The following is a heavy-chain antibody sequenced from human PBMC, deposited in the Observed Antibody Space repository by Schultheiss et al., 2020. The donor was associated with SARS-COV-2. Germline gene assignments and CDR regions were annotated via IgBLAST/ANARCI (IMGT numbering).Heavy chain of an antibody. V-gene: IGHV3-48*03. Sequence: GGSLRLSCAASGFTFSSYEMNWVRQAPGKGLEWVSYISSSGSTIYYADSVKGRFTISRDNAKNSLYLQMNSLRAEDTAVYYCARVGGTIFGRDGMDVWGQGTTVTVSS. CDR1: GFTFSSYE. D-gene: IGHD3-3*01. CDR3: ARVGGTIFGRDGMDV. CDR2: ISSSGSTI. J-gene: IGHJ6*02.